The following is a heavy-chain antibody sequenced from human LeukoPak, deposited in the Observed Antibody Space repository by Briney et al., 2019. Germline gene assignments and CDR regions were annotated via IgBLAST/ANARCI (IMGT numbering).Heavy chain of an antibody. CDR2: ISSGSSYI. Sequence: GGSLRLSCAVSGLTFNNYAMSWVRQAPGKGLEWVSSISSGSSYIYYADSVKGRFTISRDNAKNSLYLQMNSLRAEDTAVYYCARDRGMYSSFDYWGQGTRVTVSS. D-gene: IGHD6-19*01. V-gene: IGHV3-21*01. CDR1: GLTFNNYA. J-gene: IGHJ4*02. CDR3: ARDRGMYSSFDY.